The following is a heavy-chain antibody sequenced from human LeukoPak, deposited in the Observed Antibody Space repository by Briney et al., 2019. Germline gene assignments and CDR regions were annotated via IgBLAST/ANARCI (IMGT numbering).Heavy chain of an antibody. Sequence: GRSLSPSCAASGLTLSASEMRWARHAPGNGREWVSYISSPSIHTTDSVKGGFTISRDNAKNSLYLHRNSLRAGATPVYYCASRRVGVPSSTAFVYWCEGTLVTVSS. J-gene: IGHJ4*02. V-gene: IGHV3-48*03. CDR2: ISSPSI. CDR3: ASRRVGVPSSTAFVY. D-gene: IGHD1-26*01. CDR1: GLTLSASE.